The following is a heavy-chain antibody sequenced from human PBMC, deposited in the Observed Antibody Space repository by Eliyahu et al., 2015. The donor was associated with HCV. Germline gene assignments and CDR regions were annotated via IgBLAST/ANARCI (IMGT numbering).Heavy chain of an antibody. Sequence: QVQLQESGPGVLKPSQTLTLTCTVSGGSINNGDYYWSWIRQSPGKGLEWLGYIYSSGTTLYNPSLARRLTISFDTSKSHFSLVLRSVTAADTARYYCARDGDSVDSYPWRSFDYWGQGAQVTVSS. V-gene: IGHV4-30-4*01. CDR2: IYSSGTT. CDR1: GGSINNGDYY. CDR3: ARDGDSVDSYPWRSFDY. J-gene: IGHJ4*02. D-gene: IGHD3-16*02.